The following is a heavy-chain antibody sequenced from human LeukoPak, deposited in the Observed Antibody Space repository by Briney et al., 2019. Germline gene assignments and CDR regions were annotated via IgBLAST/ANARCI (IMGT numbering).Heavy chain of an antibody. Sequence: ASVKVSCKASGGTFSSYAINWVRQAPGQGLEWMGRIIPMLGTVNYAQKFQGRVTITADESTSTVYMVMNSLRSEDTAVYSCARGTKTGLGVSDYWGQGTLVTVSS. CDR2: IIPMLGTV. D-gene: IGHD3/OR15-3a*01. CDR3: ARGTKTGLGVSDY. CDR1: GGTFSSYA. J-gene: IGHJ4*02. V-gene: IGHV1-69*11.